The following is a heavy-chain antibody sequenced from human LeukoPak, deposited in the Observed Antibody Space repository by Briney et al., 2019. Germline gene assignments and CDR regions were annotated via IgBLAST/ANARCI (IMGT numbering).Heavy chain of an antibody. CDR1: GFTVTNNY. J-gene: IGHJ3*02. V-gene: IGHV3-66*01. CDR2: IYSGGST. D-gene: IGHD1-7*01. Sequence: GGSLRLSCAASGFTVTNNYMTWVRQAPGKGLEWVSVIYSGGSTFYADSVKGRFTISRDNSKNTLYLQMNSLRAEDTAVYYCAREGELPYDAFDIWGQGTMVTVSS. CDR3: AREGELPYDAFDI.